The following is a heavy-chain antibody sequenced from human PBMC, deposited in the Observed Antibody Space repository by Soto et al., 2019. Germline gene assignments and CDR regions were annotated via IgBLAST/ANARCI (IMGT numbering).Heavy chain of an antibody. J-gene: IGHJ4*02. V-gene: IGHV3-23*01. CDR2: ISGSGGST. CDR1: GFTFSSYA. D-gene: IGHD2-15*01. Sequence: EVQLLESGGGLVQPGGSLRLSCAASGFTFSSYAMSWVRQAPGKGLEWVSAISGSGGSTYYADSVKGRFTISRDNSKNTLYLQMNSLRAEDTAVYYCAKDPPPGPYCSGGSCPGEFDYWGQGTLVTVSS. CDR3: AKDPPPGPYCSGGSCPGEFDY.